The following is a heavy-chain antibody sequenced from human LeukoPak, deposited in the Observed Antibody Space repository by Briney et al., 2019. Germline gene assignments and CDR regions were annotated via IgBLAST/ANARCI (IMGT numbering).Heavy chain of an antibody. V-gene: IGHV1-2*02. J-gene: IGHJ4*02. CDR3: SREDY. CDR2: INPKSGDT. CDR1: VYTFTDYY. Sequence: ASVQVSCQASVYTFTDYYLFWVRQAPGHGLEWMAWINPKSGDTRFAQRFDGRVTLTRDTSISTVYMELNSLTPDDTAIYYCSREDYWGQGTLVTVSS.